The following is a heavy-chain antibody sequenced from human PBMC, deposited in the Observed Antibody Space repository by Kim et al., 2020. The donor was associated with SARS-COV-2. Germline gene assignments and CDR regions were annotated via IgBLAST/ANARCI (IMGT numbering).Heavy chain of an antibody. J-gene: IGHJ3*02. CDR2: INPNSGGT. CDR3: AREGYSGGGDAFDI. CDR1: GYTFTGYY. V-gene: IGHV1-2*02. Sequence: ASVKVSCKASGYTFTGYYMHWVRQAPGQGLEWMGGINPNSGGTNYAQKFQGRVTMTRDTSISTAYMELSRLRSDDTAVYYCAREGYSGGGDAFDIWGQGTMVTVSS. D-gene: IGHD6-19*01.